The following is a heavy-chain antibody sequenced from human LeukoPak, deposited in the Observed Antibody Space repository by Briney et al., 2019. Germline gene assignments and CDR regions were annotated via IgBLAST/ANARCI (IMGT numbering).Heavy chain of an antibody. CDR3: ARGTGHYYDYVWGSYRDPYYFDY. Sequence: PSETLSLTCAVYGGSFSGYYWSWVRQPPGKGLEWIGEINHSGSTNYNPSLKSRVTISVDTSKNQFSLKLSSVTAADTAVYYCARGTGHYYDYVWGSYRDPYYFDYWGQGTLVTVSS. D-gene: IGHD3-16*02. CDR1: GGSFSGYY. J-gene: IGHJ4*02. V-gene: IGHV4-34*01. CDR2: INHSGST.